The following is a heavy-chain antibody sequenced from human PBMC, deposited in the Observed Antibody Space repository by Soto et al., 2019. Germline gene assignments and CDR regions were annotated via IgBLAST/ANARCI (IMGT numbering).Heavy chain of an antibody. J-gene: IGHJ2*01. D-gene: IGHD6-13*01. CDR3: AGARGGIAAAGTGWYFDL. CDR2: IYYSGST. CDR1: GGSISSGGYY. Sequence: QVQLQESGPGLVKPSQTLSLTCTVSGGSISSGGYYWSWIRQHPGKALEWIGYIYYSGSTYYNPSLMSRVTISVDASKNQFSLKLSSVTAADTAVYYCAGARGGIAAAGTGWYFDLWGRGTLVTVSS. V-gene: IGHV4-31*03.